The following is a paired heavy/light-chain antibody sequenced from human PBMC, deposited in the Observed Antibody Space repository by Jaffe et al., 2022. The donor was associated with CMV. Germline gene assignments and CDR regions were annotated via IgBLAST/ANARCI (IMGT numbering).Light chain of an antibody. J-gene: IGLJ2*01. Sequence: QSDLTQPPSVSAAPGQKVTISCSGGSSKIGNNYVSWYQQLPGTAPKLLIYENNKRPSGIPDRFSGSKSGTSATLDITGLQTGDEANYYCGTWDASLSGGAFGGGTKLTVL. CDR3: GTWDASLSGGA. CDR1: SSKIGNNY. V-gene: IGLV1-51*02. CDR2: ENN.
Heavy chain of an antibody. CDR3: ARLGHCDTTSCPRHLDY. V-gene: IGHV1-2*02. J-gene: IGHJ4*02. CDR2: INPNSGGT. Sequence: QVQLVQSGAEVKKPGASLKVSCKTSGYTFTDFYIHWVRQAPGQGLEWMGWINPNSGGTNYAQKFLGRVTLTRDTSSSTAYIEVIFLRSDDTALYYCARLGHCDTTSCPRHLDYWGQGTLVTVSS. D-gene: IGHD2-2*01. CDR1: GYTFTDFY.